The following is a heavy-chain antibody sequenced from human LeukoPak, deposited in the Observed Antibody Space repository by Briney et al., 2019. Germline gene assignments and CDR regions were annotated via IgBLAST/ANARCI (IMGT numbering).Heavy chain of an antibody. CDR1: GFTFSSYG. Sequence: GGSLRLSCAASGFTFSSYGMHWVRQAPGKGLEWVAFIRYDGSNKYYADSVKGRFTISRDNAKNSLYLQMNSLRAEDTAVYYCARSEAGYCSSTSCYSPFDYWGQGTLVTVSS. CDR3: ARSEAGYCSSTSCYSPFDY. J-gene: IGHJ4*02. D-gene: IGHD2-2*01. V-gene: IGHV3-30*02. CDR2: IRYDGSNK.